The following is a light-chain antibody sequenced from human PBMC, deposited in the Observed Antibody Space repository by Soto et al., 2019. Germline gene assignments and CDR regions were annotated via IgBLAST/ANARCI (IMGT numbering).Light chain of an antibody. Sequence: DIVLTQSPGILSLSPGDRATLSCRSSESVTSTYLAWYQQKRGKAPRLLIYEASSRASGIPDRFSGNGSGKDLALTISKVEPEDVAVYYCQQYFNSPYMYTFGQGTVLEI. CDR2: EAS. CDR3: QQYFNSPYMYT. V-gene: IGKV3-20*01. J-gene: IGKJ2*01. CDR1: ESVTSTY.